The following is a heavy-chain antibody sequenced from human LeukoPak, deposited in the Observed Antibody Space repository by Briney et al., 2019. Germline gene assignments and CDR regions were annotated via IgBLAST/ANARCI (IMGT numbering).Heavy chain of an antibody. J-gene: IGHJ5*02. D-gene: IGHD6-13*01. CDR1: GFSVSSNY. V-gene: IGHV3-53*01. CDR3: AKDRSSSWWGRWFDP. Sequence: GGSLRLSCAASGFSVSSNYMTWVRQAPGKGLECVSVIYGGGNTYYADSVGGRFTISRDNSKNTLYLQMNSLRAEDTAVYYCAKDRSSSWWGRWFDPWGQGTLVTVSS. CDR2: IYGGGNT.